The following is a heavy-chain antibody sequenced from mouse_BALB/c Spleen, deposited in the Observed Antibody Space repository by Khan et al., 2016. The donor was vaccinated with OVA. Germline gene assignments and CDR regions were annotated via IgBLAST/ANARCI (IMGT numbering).Heavy chain of an antibody. V-gene: IGHV1S81*02. CDR3: RRSGYGACAY. D-gene: IGHD1-1*02. J-gene: IGHJ3*01. CDR1: GYTFSSYY. Sequence: VQLQQSGAELVKPGASVKLSCKASGYTFSSYYMYWVKERPGQGLEWIGEINPSNGGSNFNEKFKSKATLTVDKSSSTAYMQLSSLTSEDSAVYYCRRSGYGACAYWGQGTLVTVSA. CDR2: INPSNGGS.